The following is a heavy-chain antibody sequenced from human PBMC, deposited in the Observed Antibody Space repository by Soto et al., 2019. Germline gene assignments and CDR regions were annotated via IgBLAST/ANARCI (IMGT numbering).Heavy chain of an antibody. J-gene: IGHJ4*02. Sequence: QVQLQESGPGLVKPSQTLSLTCTVSGGSISSGGYYWSWIRQHPGKGLEWIGYIYCSGSTYYNPSLKSRVTISVDTSKNQFSLKLSSVTAADTAVYYCARNYDSSGYYAYYFDYWGQGTLVTVSS. V-gene: IGHV4-31*03. D-gene: IGHD3-22*01. CDR1: GGSISSGGYY. CDR2: IYCSGST. CDR3: ARNYDSSGYYAYYFDY.